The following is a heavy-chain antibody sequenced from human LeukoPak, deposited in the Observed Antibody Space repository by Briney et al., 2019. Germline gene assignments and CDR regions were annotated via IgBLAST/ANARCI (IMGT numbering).Heavy chain of an antibody. CDR1: GYTLTELS. D-gene: IGHD3-10*01. Sequence: ASVKVSCKVSGYTLTELSMHWVRQAPGKGLEWMGGFDPEDGETIYAQKFQGRVTMTEDTSTDTAYMELSSLRSEDTAVYYCARDFQAYYGSGSYKAPFDYWGQGTLVTVSS. CDR2: FDPEDGET. V-gene: IGHV1-24*01. J-gene: IGHJ4*02. CDR3: ARDFQAYYGSGSYKAPFDY.